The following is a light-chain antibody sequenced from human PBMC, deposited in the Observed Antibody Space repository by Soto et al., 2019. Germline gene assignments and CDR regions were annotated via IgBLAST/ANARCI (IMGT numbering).Light chain of an antibody. CDR3: SSYTCSSTGV. CDR2: EVN. J-gene: IGLJ1*01. CDR1: SSDVGGYNY. V-gene: IGLV2-14*01. Sequence: QSVLTQPASVSGSPGQSITISCTGTSSDVGGYNYVSWYQQHPGKAPKLMIYEVNYRPSGVSNRFSGSKSGNTASLTISGLQAEDEADYYCSSYTCSSTGVFGTGTKVTVL.